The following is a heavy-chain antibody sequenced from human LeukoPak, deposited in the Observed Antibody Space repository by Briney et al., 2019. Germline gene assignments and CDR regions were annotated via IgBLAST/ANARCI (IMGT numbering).Heavy chain of an antibody. CDR1: GGSISSGGYS. CDR3: AKDLLGGSGSYPLFYFDY. D-gene: IGHD3-10*01. V-gene: IGHV4-30-2*01. CDR2: IYHSGST. J-gene: IGHJ4*02. Sequence: SETLSLTCAVSGGSISSGGYSWSWIRQPPGKGLEWIGYIYHSGSTYYNPSLKSRVTISVDRSKNQFSLKLSSVIAADTAVYYCAKDLLGGSGSYPLFYFDYWGQGTLVTVSS.